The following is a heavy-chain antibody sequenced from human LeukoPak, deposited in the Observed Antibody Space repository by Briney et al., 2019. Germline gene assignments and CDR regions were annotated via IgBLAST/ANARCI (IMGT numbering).Heavy chain of an antibody. Sequence: ASVKVSCKASGGTFSSYAISWVRQAPGQGLEWMGGIIPIFGTANYAQKFQGRVTITTDESTSTAYMELSSLRSEDTAVYYCARRPSGWYDYYYYGMDVWGQGTTVTVSS. J-gene: IGHJ6*02. CDR2: IIPIFGTA. CDR3: ARRPSGWYDYYYYGMDV. D-gene: IGHD6-19*01. CDR1: GGTFSSYA. V-gene: IGHV1-69*05.